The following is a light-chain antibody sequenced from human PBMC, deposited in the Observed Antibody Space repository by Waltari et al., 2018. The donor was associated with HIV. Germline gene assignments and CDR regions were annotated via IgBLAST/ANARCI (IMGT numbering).Light chain of an antibody. CDR2: GNS. CDR3: QSYDSNLSGL. CDR1: SSNIRAGYD. Sequence: QSELTQPPSVSAAPGQRVTISCTGSSSNIRAGYDVHWYHPLPGRAPKVVIYGNSNRPSGVPDRFSGSKSGSSASLVITGLQSEDEADYYCQSYDSNLSGLFGGGTKVTVL. J-gene: IGLJ2*01. V-gene: IGLV1-40*01.